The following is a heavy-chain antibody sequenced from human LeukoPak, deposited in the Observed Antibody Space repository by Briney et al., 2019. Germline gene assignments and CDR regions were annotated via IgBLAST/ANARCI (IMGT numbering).Heavy chain of an antibody. Sequence: SETLSLTCTVSGGSINSYYWSWIRQPPGKGLEWIGYIYYSGSTNYNPSLKSRVTISVDTSKNQFSLKLSSVTAADTAVYYCARNYYGSGSYYNFPFDYWGQGTLVTVSS. V-gene: IGHV4-59*01. D-gene: IGHD3-10*01. CDR2: IYYSGST. J-gene: IGHJ4*02. CDR1: GGSINSYY. CDR3: ARNYYGSGSYYNFPFDY.